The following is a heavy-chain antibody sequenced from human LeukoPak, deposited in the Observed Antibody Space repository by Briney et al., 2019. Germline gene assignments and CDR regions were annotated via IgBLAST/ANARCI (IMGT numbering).Heavy chain of an antibody. Sequence: GGSLRLSCAASGFTFSSYAMHWVRQAPGKGLEWVAVISYDGSNKYYADSVKGRFTISRDNSKNTLYLQMNSLRAEDTAVYYCAREGPNYYDSSGLSYAFDIWGQGTMVTVSS. CDR1: GFTFSSYA. D-gene: IGHD3-22*01. CDR3: AREGPNYYDSSGLSYAFDI. CDR2: ISYDGSNK. V-gene: IGHV3-30-3*01. J-gene: IGHJ3*02.